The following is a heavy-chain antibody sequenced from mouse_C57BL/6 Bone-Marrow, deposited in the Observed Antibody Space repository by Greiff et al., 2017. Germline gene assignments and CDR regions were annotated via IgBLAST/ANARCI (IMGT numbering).Heavy chain of an antibody. CDR3: ARDSNYVCWYFDV. CDR2: IYPGSGST. D-gene: IGHD2-5*01. Sequence: QVQLQQPGAELVKPGASVKMSCKASGYTFTSYWITWVKQRPGQGLEWIGDIYPGSGSTNYNEKFKSKATLTVDKSSSTAYMELRSLTSEDSAVYYVARDSNYVCWYFDVGGTGTTVTVSA. J-gene: IGHJ1*03. V-gene: IGHV1-55*01. CDR1: GYTFTSYW.